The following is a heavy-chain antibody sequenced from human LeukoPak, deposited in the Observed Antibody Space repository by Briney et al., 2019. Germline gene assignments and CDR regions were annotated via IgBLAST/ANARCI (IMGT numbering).Heavy chain of an antibody. CDR3: AVGSMTTVSH. V-gene: IGHV4-39*07. CDR1: GGSISSSSYY. D-gene: IGHD4-17*01. Sequence: SETLSLTCTVSGGSISSSSYYWGWIRQPPGKGLEWIGSIYYSGSTYYNPSLKSRVTISVDTSKNQFSLKLSSVTAADTAVYYCAVGSMTTVSHWGQGTLVTVSS. J-gene: IGHJ4*02. CDR2: IYYSGST.